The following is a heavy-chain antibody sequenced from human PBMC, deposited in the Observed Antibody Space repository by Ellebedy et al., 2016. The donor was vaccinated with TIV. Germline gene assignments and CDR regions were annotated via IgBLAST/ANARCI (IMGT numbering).Heavy chain of an antibody. D-gene: IGHD5-18*01. CDR2: IRSKANFYAT. CDR3: SRRVDTAMVTSYYYYGMDV. CDR1: GFTFSGSA. V-gene: IGHV3-73*01. Sequence: GESLKISCAASGFTFSGSAMYWVRQSSGKGLEWVGRIRSKANFYATAYAASVTGRFTISRDDSKNTASLEMNSLKTEDTAVYYCSRRVDTAMVTSYYYYGMDVWGQGTTVPVSS. J-gene: IGHJ6*02.